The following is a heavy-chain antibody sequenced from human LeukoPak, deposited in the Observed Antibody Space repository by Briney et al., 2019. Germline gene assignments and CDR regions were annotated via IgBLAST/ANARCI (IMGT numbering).Heavy chain of an antibody. CDR1: GGSISSSSYY. V-gene: IGHV4-61*05. Sequence: SETLSLTCTVSGGSISSSSYYWGWIRQPPGKGLELIGFIYSSGSTNYNPSLKSRVTISVDTSKNQFSLNLNSVTAADTAVYYCARQNYFDFWGQGTLVTVSS. J-gene: IGHJ4*02. CDR3: ARQNYFDF. CDR2: IYSSGST.